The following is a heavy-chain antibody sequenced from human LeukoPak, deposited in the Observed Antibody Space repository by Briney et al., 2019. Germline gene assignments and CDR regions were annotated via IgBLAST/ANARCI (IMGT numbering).Heavy chain of an antibody. V-gene: IGHV1-69*05. CDR3: ARASYCSSTSCSEDDNWFDP. CDR1: GGTFSSYA. J-gene: IGHJ5*02. CDR2: IIPIFGTA. Sequence: ASVKVSCKASGGTFSSYAISWVRQAPGQGLEWMGRIIPIFGTANYAQKFQGRVRITTDESTSTAYMELSSLRSEDTAVYYCARASYCSSTSCSEDDNWFDPWGQGTLVTVSS. D-gene: IGHD2-2*01.